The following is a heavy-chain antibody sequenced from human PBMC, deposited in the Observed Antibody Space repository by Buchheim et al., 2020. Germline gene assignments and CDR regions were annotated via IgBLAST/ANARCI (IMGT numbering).Heavy chain of an antibody. J-gene: IGHJ4*02. CDR2: ISSGSSTI. V-gene: IGHV3-48*03. CDR1: GFMFSSYE. D-gene: IGHD3-3*01. CDR3: AREENDFWSGQKYYFDY. Sequence: VQLVESGGGLVQPGGSLRLSCAASGFMFSSYEMNWVRQAPGKGLEWVSYISSGSSTIYYADSVKGRFTISRDNAKHSLYLQMNSLRAEDTAVYYCAREENDFWSGQKYYFDYWGQGTL.